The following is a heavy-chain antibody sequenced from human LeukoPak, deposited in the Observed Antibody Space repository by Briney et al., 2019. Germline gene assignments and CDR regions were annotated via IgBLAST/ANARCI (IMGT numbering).Heavy chain of an antibody. J-gene: IGHJ4*02. CDR3: AMAYSSSWYYFDY. V-gene: IGHV4-59*01. CDR2: IYYSGRT. CDR1: GGSIRGYF. Sequence: SETLSLTCTVSGGSIRGYFWTWIRQPPGEGLEWIGYIYYSGRTNYNPSLKSRVTIAVETSKNQFSLRLSSVSAADTAVYYCAMAYSSSWYYFDYWGQGTLVTVSS. D-gene: IGHD6-13*01.